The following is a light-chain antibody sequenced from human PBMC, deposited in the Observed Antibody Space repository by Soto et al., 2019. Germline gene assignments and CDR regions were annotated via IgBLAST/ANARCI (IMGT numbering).Light chain of an antibody. CDR3: QQSYSTPKT. J-gene: IGKJ1*01. CDR2: AAS. V-gene: IGKV1-39*01. CDR1: QSISSY. Sequence: DIQMTQSPSSLSASLGDRVTITCRASQSISSYLNWYQQKPGKAPKLPIYAASSLQSGVPSRFSGSGSGTDFTLTISSLQHEDFATYYCQQSYSTPKTFGQGTKV.